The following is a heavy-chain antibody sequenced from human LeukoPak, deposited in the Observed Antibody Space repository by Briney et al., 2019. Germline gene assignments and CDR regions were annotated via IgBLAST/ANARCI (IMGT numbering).Heavy chain of an antibody. D-gene: IGHD6-19*01. J-gene: IGHJ4*02. CDR1: GFAFSFFA. V-gene: IGHV3-23*01. Sequence: GGSLRLSCEASGFAFSFFAMSWLRQPPGKGLEWVSTINANSGTRSYVASVKGRFTISRDNSKNTLYLQMNSLRAEDTAVYYCAKEVTRPNRAVAGLNYWGEGTLVTVS. CDR2: INANSGTR. CDR3: AKEVTRPNRAVAGLNY.